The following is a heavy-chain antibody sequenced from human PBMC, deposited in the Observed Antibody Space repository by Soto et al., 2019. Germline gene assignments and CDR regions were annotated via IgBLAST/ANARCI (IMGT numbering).Heavy chain of an antibody. D-gene: IGHD2-15*01. V-gene: IGHV4-59*12. CDR2: IYYSGST. Sequence: GTLTLTCTASGGSISSYYWSGIRQPPGKGLEWIGYIYYSGSTNYNPSLKSRVTISVDTSKNQFSLKLSSVTAADTAVYYCARGDGGGNYYYGMDVWGQGTTVTVSS. J-gene: IGHJ6*02. CDR1: GGSISSYY. CDR3: ARGDGGGNYYYGMDV.